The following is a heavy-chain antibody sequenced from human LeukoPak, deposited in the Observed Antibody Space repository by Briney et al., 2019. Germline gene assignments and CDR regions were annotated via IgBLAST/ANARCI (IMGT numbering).Heavy chain of an antibody. V-gene: IGHV4-34*01. Sequence: KSSETLSLTCAVYGGSFSGYYWSWIRQPPGKGLEWIGEINHSGSTNYNPSLKSRVTISVDTSKNQFSLKLSSVTAADTAVYYCARGNILTGYNFDNWGQGTLVTVSS. J-gene: IGHJ4*02. D-gene: IGHD3-9*01. CDR3: ARGNILTGYNFDN. CDR1: GGSFSGYY. CDR2: INHSGST.